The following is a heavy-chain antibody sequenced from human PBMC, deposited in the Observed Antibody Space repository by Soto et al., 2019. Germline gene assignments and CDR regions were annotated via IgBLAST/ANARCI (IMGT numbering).Heavy chain of an antibody. Sequence: GSLRLSCVASGFTFNYYGIHWVRQAPGKGLEWVAVIWYDGTKKDYVDSVQGRFTVSRDNSRNTVHLQMNSLRADDTAIYYCARDGSSTHLYYGLDVWGQGTLVTVSS. V-gene: IGHV3-33*01. CDR2: IWYDGTKK. CDR3: ARDGSSTHLYYGLDV. CDR1: GFTFNYYG. J-gene: IGHJ6*01. D-gene: IGHD1-26*01.